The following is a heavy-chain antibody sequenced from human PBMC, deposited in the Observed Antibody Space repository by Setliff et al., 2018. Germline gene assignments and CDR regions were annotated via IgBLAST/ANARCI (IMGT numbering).Heavy chain of an antibody. Sequence: VSCKASGGTFRSYGISWVRQAPGQGLEWMGGTIPSFGSTNYAQKFQDRVTIITDESTSTAYMELSSLRTEDTAVYYCAREGVDTRSSTDYRYYMDVWGKGTTVTAP. CDR2: TIPSFGST. CDR3: AREGVDTRSSTDYRYYMDV. D-gene: IGHD5-18*01. CDR1: GGTFRSYG. V-gene: IGHV1-69*05. J-gene: IGHJ6*03.